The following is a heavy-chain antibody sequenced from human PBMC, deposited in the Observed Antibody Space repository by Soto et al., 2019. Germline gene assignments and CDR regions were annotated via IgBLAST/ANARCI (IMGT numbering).Heavy chain of an antibody. J-gene: IGHJ5*01. CDR2: IYYSGST. CDR1: GGSFSSYY. CDR3: ARALGYSSSRYPMSWFDP. D-gene: IGHD6-13*01. Sequence: SSETLSLTCTVSGGSFSSYYWSWIRQPPGKGLKWIGYIYYSGSTNYNPSLKSRVTMSVDTSKNQFSLKLSSVTAADTAVYYCARALGYSSSRYPMSWFDPWGQGTLVTVSS. V-gene: IGHV4-59*01.